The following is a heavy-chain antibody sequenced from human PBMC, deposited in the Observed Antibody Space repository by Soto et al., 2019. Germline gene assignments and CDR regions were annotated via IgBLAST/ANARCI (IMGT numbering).Heavy chain of an antibody. D-gene: IGHD6-19*01. J-gene: IGHJ6*02. Sequence: PGGSLRLSCAASGFTFSSYAMSWVRQAPGKGLEWVSAISGSGGSTYYADTVKGRFTISRDNSKNTLYLQMNSLRAEDTAVYYCAKGTSGWYYYAMDVWGQGATVTVSS. CDR3: AKGTSGWYYYAMDV. CDR1: GFTFSSYA. CDR2: ISGSGGST. V-gene: IGHV3-23*01.